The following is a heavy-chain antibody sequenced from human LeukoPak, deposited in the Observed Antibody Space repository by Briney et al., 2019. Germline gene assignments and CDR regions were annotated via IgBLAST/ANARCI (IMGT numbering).Heavy chain of an antibody. CDR2: IYYSGST. Sequence: SETLSLTCTVSGGSISSSDYYWGWIRQPPGKGLEWIGSIYYSGSTHYNPSLDPSLKSRVTTSVDTSKNQFSLKLSSVTAADTAVYYCTRRRANLNWSDPWGQGTLVTVSS. CDR3: TRRRANLNWSDP. V-gene: IGHV4-39*01. J-gene: IGHJ5*02. CDR1: GGSISSSDYY.